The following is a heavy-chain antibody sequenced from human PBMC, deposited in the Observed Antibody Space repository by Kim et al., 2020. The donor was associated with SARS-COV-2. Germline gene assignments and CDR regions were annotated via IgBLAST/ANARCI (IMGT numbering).Heavy chain of an antibody. CDR2: ISESGANT. D-gene: IGHD3-10*01. J-gene: IGHJ4*02. Sequence: GGSLRLSCAASGFTFSNYAMNWVRQAPGKGLEWLASISESGANTDYADFVKGRFTISRDNSENTLYLQMNNLRADDTAVYYCANQFVDCWGRGTLVTVSS. V-gene: IGHV3-23*01. CDR1: GFTFSNYA. CDR3: ANQFVDC.